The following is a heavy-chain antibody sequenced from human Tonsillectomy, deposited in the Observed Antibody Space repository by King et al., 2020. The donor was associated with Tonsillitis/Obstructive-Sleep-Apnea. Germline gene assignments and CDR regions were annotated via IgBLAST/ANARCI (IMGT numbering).Heavy chain of an antibody. CDR3: ASSYSYDSSGYYYHFDY. CDR1: GYTFSSYW. Sequence: VQLVESGAEVKKPGESLRISCKSSGYTFSSYWISWVRQMPGKGLEWMGRIHPSDSYTNYSPSFQGHVTISADKSISTAYLQWSSLKASDTAMYYCASSYSYDSSGYYYHFDYWGQGTLVAVSS. J-gene: IGHJ4*02. D-gene: IGHD3-22*01. CDR2: IHPSDSYT. V-gene: IGHV5-10-1*01.